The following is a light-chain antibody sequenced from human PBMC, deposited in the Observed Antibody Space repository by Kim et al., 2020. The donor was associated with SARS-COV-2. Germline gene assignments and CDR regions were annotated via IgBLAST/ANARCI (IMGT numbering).Light chain of an antibody. J-gene: IGKJ1*01. Sequence: DIQMTQSPSSLSASVGDRVTIICRASQGISNYLAWYQQKPGKVPKLLIYAASTLQSGVPSRFSGSGSGTDFTLTISSLQPEDVATYSAPRTFGQGTKVDIK. V-gene: IGKV1-27*01. CDR1: QGISNY. CDR3: PRT. CDR2: AAS.